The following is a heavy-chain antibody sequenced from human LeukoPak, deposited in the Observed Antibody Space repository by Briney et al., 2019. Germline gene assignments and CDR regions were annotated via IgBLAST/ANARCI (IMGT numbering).Heavy chain of an antibody. CDR2: IWSDGSNK. CDR3: ARGFRRWSFDY. J-gene: IGHJ4*02. D-gene: IGHD4-23*01. Sequence: GRSLRLSCAASGFTFSTYGMHWGRQAPGKGLEWVAVIWSDGSNKYYADSVKGRFTISSDNSKNTLYLQMNSLRAEDTAVYYCARGFRRWSFDYWGQGTLVTVSS. CDR1: GFTFSTYG. V-gene: IGHV3-33*01.